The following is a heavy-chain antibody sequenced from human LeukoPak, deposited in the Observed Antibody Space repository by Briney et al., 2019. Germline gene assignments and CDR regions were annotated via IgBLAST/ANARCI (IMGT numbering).Heavy chain of an antibody. CDR3: AKDPVATTVNTSAYY. CDR1: GFTFSSYA. D-gene: IGHD4-17*01. V-gene: IGHV3-23*01. CDR2: ISGSGGST. Sequence: PGGSLRLSCAASGFTFSSYAMSWVRQAPGKGLEWVSAISGSGGSTYYADSVKGRFTISRDNSKNTLYLQMNSLRAEDTAVYYCAKDPVATTVNTSAYYWGQGTLVTVSS. J-gene: IGHJ4*02.